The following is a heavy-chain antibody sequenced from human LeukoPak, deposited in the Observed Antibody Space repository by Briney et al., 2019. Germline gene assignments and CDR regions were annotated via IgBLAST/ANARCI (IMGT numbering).Heavy chain of an antibody. CDR2: ISSYNGKT. CDR1: GYDLNTYA. J-gene: IGHJ4*01. CDR3: ARDFAMVRVFDF. D-gene: IGHD3-10*01. V-gene: IGHV1-18*01. Sequence: GASVKVSCKASGYDLNTYAFSWVRQAPGQGLEWMGWISSYNGKTENAKNFRGRVTLTTDISTGTAYMELRGLTSDDTAVYYCARDFAMVRVFDFWGQGTLVTVSS.